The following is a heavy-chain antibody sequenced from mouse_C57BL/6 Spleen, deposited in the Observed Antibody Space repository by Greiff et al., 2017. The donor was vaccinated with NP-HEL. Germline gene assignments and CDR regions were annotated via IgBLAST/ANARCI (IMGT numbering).Heavy chain of an antibody. V-gene: IGHV3-6*01. CDR3: ARTDDGYYSPWFAY. CDR2: ISYDGSN. CDR1: GYSITSGYY. Sequence: EVQLQQSGPGLVKPSQSLSLTCSVTGYSITSGYYWNWIRQFPGNKLEWMGYISYDGSNNYNPSLKNRISITRDTSKNQFFLKLNSVTTEDTATYYCARTDDGYYSPWFAYWGQGTLVTVSA. D-gene: IGHD2-3*01. J-gene: IGHJ3*01.